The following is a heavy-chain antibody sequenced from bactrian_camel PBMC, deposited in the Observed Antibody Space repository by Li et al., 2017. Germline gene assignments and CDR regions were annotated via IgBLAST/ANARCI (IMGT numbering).Heavy chain of an antibody. J-gene: IGHJ4*01. CDR1: GLPFSTYA. CDR2: SGLGGT. CDR3: ASEWTGLRVLVVSGY. V-gene: IGHV3S31*01. D-gene: IGHD5*01. Sequence: DVQLVESGGGSVQAGGSLRLSCVASGLPFSTYAMSWVRQAPGKGLGWLASSGLGGTFHADSVKGRFTISRDIAKNTLYLQMDNLKTEDSAMYYCASEWTGLRVLVVSGYWGQGTQVTVS.